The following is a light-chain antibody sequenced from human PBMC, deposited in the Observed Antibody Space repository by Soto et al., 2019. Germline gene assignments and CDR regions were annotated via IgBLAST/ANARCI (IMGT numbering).Light chain of an antibody. J-gene: IGKJ2*01. Sequence: EIVLTQSPATLSLSPGERATLSCRASQSVSSYLAWYQQKPGQAPSLLIYDESNRASSIPARFSRSGSGTDFTLTISGLEPEDFAVYYCQQRSNWTRTFGQGTKLEIK. V-gene: IGKV3-11*01. CDR3: QQRSNWTRT. CDR2: DES. CDR1: QSVSSY.